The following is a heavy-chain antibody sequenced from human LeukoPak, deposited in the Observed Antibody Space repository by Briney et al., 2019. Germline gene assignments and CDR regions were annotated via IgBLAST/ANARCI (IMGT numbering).Heavy chain of an antibody. V-gene: IGHV3-49*03. D-gene: IGHD5-18*01. CDR1: GFTFGDYA. Sequence: GRSVRLSYTSSGFTFGDYAMSWFRQPPGKGLEWVAFIRGKAYGGTKEYAASVKGKFIISRDDSKSIAYLQMNSLKTEDTAVYYCTKYSGRIDYWGQGTLVTVSS. CDR3: TKYSGRIDY. CDR2: IRGKAYGGTK. J-gene: IGHJ4*02.